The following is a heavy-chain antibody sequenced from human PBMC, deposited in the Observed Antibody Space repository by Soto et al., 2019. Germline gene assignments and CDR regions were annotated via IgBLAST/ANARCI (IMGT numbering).Heavy chain of an antibody. CDR2: IYWDGDE. CDR1: GFSLSTSGVG. Sequence: SGPTLVNPTQTLTLTCTFSGFSLSTSGVGVVWIRQPPGKALEWLALIYWDGDERYSPFLKSRLTITKDTSKNQVALTMTNMDPVDTATYYCAHKGGRGAGMDVWGQGTTVTVSS. J-gene: IGHJ6*02. CDR3: AHKGGRGAGMDV. D-gene: IGHD2-15*01. V-gene: IGHV2-5*02.